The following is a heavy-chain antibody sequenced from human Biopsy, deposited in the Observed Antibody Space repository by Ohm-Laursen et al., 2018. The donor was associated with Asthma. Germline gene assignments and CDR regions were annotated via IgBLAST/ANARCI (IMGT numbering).Heavy chain of an antibody. CDR3: ARDIVATMIGYYYYGMDV. D-gene: IGHD5-12*01. V-gene: IGHV3-33*01. CDR1: GFTFSSYG. J-gene: IGHJ6*02. Sequence: SLRLSCTASGFTFSSYGMHWVRQAPGKGLEWVAVIWYDGGNKYYADSVKGRFIISRDNSKNTLYLQMNILRAEDTAVYYCARDIVATMIGYYYYGMDVWGQGTTVTVSS. CDR2: IWYDGGNK.